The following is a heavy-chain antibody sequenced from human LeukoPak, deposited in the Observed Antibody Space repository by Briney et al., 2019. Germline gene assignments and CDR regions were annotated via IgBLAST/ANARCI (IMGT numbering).Heavy chain of an antibody. CDR2: IIPIFGTA. J-gene: IGHJ4*02. D-gene: IGHD3-22*01. Sequence: SVKVSCKASGGTFSSYAISWVRQAPGQGLEWMGGIIPIFGTANYAQKFQGRVTITTDESTSTAYMELSSLRSEDTAVYYCARAPRRYYYDSSGYYNDYWGQGTLVTVSS. CDR3: ARAPRRYYYDSSGYYNDY. CDR1: GGTFSSYA. V-gene: IGHV1-69*05.